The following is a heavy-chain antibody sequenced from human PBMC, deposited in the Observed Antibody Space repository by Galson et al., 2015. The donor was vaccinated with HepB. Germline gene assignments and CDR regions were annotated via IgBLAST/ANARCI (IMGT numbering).Heavy chain of an antibody. D-gene: IGHD2-15*01. CDR1: GFTFSSYW. J-gene: IGHJ4*02. V-gene: IGHV3-7*01. CDR3: TREDCSGIGCYSDY. Sequence: SLRLSCAASGFTFSSYWMGWVRRVPGKGLEWVGNINQDGSAIFYVDSLKGRFTISRDNAKNSLYLQINNLRADDTALYYCTREDCSGIGCYSDYWGQGTLVTVSS. CDR2: INQDGSAI.